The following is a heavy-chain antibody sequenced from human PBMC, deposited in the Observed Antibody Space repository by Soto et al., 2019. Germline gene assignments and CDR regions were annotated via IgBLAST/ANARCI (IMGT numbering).Heavy chain of an antibody. CDR2: ISAYNGNT. CDR1: GYTFTSYG. V-gene: IGHV1-18*01. CDR3: ARSLHHHLITMVRGESFPFDP. D-gene: IGHD3-10*01. Sequence: ASVKVSCKASGYTFTSYGISWVRQAPGQGLEWMGWISAYNGNTNYAQKLQGRVTMTTDTSTSTAYMELSSLRSEDTAVYYCARSLHHHLITMVRGESFPFDPWGQGTLVTV. J-gene: IGHJ5*02.